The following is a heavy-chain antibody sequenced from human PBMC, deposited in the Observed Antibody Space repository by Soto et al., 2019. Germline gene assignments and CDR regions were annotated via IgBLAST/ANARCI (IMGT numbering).Heavy chain of an antibody. J-gene: IGHJ6*03. V-gene: IGHV4-59*08. CDR3: ARQSVWFGELLYPGYYYYMDV. CDR2: IYYSGST. Sequence: QVQLQESGPGLVKPSETLSLTCTVSGGSISSYYWSWIRQPPGKGVEWIGYIYYSGSTNYNPSLKSRVTISVDTSKNQFSLKLSSVTAAHTAVYYCARQSVWFGELLYPGYYYYMDVWGKGTTVTVSS. D-gene: IGHD3-10*01. CDR1: GGSISSYY.